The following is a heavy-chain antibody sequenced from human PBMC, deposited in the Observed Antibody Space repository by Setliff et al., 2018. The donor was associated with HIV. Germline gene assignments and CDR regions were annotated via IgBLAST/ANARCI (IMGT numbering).Heavy chain of an antibody. J-gene: IGHJ4*02. Sequence: PGGSLRLSCATSGLTFSNCGMHWVRQAPGKGLEWVAVISDDGSNTYYADSVKGRFTISRDNSKNTLYLQMNSLRAEDTAVYYCARGYCNSSNCYAIDYWGQGTLVTVSS. CDR2: ISDDGSNT. CDR1: GLTFSNCG. V-gene: IGHV3-30*06. D-gene: IGHD2-2*01. CDR3: ARGYCNSSNCYAIDY.